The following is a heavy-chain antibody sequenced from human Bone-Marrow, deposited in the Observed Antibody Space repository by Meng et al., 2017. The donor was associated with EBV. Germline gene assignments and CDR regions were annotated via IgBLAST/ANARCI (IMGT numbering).Heavy chain of an antibody. J-gene: IGHJ4*02. CDR3: ARDSDILTGPGGY. CDR1: GGTFSSYA. CDR2: IIPIFGTA. D-gene: IGHD3-9*01. V-gene: IGHV1-69*01. Sequence: QVEVVQSGAGVKKPGSSVKFVFKASGGTFSSYAISWVRQAPGQGLEWMGGIIPIFGTANYAQKFQGRVTITADESTSTAYMELSSLRSEDTAVYYCARDSDILTGPGGYWGQGTLVTVSS.